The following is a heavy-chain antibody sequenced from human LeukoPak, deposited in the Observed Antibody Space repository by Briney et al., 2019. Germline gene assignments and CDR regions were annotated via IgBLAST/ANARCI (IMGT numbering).Heavy chain of an antibody. CDR1: GFTFSNYA. CDR2: ISDSGGST. CDR3: ARLRGLYSDTNRYQTALDC. D-gene: IGHD1-26*01. J-gene: IGHJ4*02. Sequence: PGGSLRLSCAASGFTFSNYAMSWVRPAPGKGLEWVSSISDSGGSTYYADSVKGRFTISRDNAKNSLYVQMNSLRAEDTAVYYCARLRGLYSDTNRYQTALDCWGQGTLVTVSS. V-gene: IGHV3-23*01.